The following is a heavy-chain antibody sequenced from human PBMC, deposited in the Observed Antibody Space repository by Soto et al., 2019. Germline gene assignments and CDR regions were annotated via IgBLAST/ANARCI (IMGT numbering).Heavy chain of an antibody. CDR2: TSYDGSKK. Sequence: PGESLRLSCAASGFTFSNYGMHWVRQAPGKGLEWVAVTSYDGSKKYYGDSLKGRFTISRDNSNNMLNLQMNSLSDEDTAEPYCANHHVAARSLGHFYHSDVCGQGTTITAS. CDR1: GFTFSNYG. V-gene: IGHV3-30*18. CDR3: ANHHVAARSLGHFYHSDV. D-gene: IGHD6-6*01. J-gene: IGHJ6*01.